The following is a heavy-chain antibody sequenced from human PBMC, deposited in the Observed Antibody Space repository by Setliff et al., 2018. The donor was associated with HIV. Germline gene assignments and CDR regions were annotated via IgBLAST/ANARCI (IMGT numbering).Heavy chain of an antibody. CDR2: IHPNTGST. CDR3: AKQGYSDSLYAFDV. V-gene: IGHV1-2*06. CDR1: GYTFTAYY. J-gene: IGHJ3*01. D-gene: IGHD1-26*01. Sequence: ASVKVSCKNSGYTFTAYYIYWVRQAPGHGIELMGRIHPNTGSTNYLQEFQGRVTITSDTSMSTVYMALTGLTSDDTAVYYCAKQGYSDSLYAFDVWGQGTMVTVSS.